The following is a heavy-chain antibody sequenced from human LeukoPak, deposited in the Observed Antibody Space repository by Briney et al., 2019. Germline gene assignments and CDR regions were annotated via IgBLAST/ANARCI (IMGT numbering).Heavy chain of an antibody. V-gene: IGHV3-53*01. CDR3: AREVRGYYFDY. D-gene: IGHD3-22*01. CDR1: GFIVSSNY. J-gene: IGHJ4*02. CDR2: ISSGGNT. Sequence: GGSLRLSCAASGFIVSSNYMSWVRQAPGKGLEWVSVISSGGNTYYADSVKGRFTISRDNSKNTVFLQMNSLRAEDTAVYYCAREVRGYYFDYWGQGTLVTVSS.